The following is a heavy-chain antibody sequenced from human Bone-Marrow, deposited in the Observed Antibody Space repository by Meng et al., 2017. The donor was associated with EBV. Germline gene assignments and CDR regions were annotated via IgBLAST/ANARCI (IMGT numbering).Heavy chain of an antibody. CDR2: ITPVFGVA. CDR3: VRDLWLRIGECV. Sequence: QVHLVQSGTEVKKPGSSGKVSFKGSGDSFNNFGSSGGRQAPGQGLAWMGDITPVFGVANYAESFQRRVTLSADTPTRTTYMNLSSLRSYDTAVYYCVRDLWLRIGECVWGQGTLVTVSS. D-gene: IGHD5-12*01. J-gene: IGHJ4*02. V-gene: IGHV1-69*17. CDR1: GDSFNNFG.